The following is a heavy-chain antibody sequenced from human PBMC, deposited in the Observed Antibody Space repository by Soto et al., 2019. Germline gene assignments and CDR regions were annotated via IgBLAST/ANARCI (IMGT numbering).Heavy chain of an antibody. Sequence: GGSLRLSCAASGFTFSSYAMHWVRQAPGKGLEWVAVISYDGSNKYYADSVKGRFTISRDNSKNTLYLQMNSLRAEDTAVYYCARDRSGYCSGGSCYDNWFDPWGQGTLVTVSS. CDR1: GFTFSSYA. J-gene: IGHJ5*02. CDR2: ISYDGSNK. D-gene: IGHD2-15*01. V-gene: IGHV3-30-3*01. CDR3: ARDRSGYCSGGSCYDNWFDP.